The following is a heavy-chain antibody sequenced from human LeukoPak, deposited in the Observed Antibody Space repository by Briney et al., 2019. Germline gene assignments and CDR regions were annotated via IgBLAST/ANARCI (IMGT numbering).Heavy chain of an antibody. D-gene: IGHD3-10*01. CDR3: ATMVRGEEDTFDI. V-gene: IGHV1-2*02. Sequence: ASVKVSCKASGYTFTAYYMQWVRQAPGQGLEWMGWISPNSGGTNYAQKFQGRVTMTRDTSITSAYTELSRLKSDDTAVYYCATMVRGEEDTFDIWGQGTMVAVSS. J-gene: IGHJ3*02. CDR2: ISPNSGGT. CDR1: GYTFTAYY.